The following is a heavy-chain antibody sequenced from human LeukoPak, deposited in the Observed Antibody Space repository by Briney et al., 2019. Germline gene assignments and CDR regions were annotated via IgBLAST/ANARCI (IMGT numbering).Heavy chain of an antibody. D-gene: IGHD1-26*01. CDR1: GFTLSTYW. CDR2: IIPIFGTA. J-gene: IGHJ5*02. V-gene: IGHV1-69*05. CDR3: ARVGVGATTAWFDP. Sequence: SCAASGFTLSTYWMSWVRQAPGQGLEWMGGIIPIFGTANYAQKFQGRVTITTDESTSTAYMELSSLRSEDTAVYYCARVGVGATTAWFDPWGQGTLVTVSS.